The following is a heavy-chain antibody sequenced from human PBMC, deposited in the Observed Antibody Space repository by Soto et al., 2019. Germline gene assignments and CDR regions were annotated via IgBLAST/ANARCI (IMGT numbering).Heavy chain of an antibody. V-gene: IGHV3-30*18. D-gene: IGHD3-16*01. J-gene: IGHJ4*02. Sequence: PGGSLRLSCAASGFTFSSYGMHWVRQAPGKGLEWVAVISYDGSNKYYADSVKGRFTISRDNSKNTLYLQMNSLRAEDTAVYYCAKDWLPPGGLDYWGQGTLVTVSS. CDR3: AKDWLPPGGLDY. CDR1: GFTFSSYG. CDR2: ISYDGSNK.